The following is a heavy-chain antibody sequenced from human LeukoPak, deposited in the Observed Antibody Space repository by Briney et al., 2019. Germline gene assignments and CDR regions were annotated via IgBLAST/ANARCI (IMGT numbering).Heavy chain of an antibody. J-gene: IGHJ4*02. V-gene: IGHV3-23*01. CDR3: ARVDPYSTIDY. CDR2: ISGSGGST. CDR1: GFTFSSYG. D-gene: IGHD2/OR15-2a*01. Sequence: GGSLRLSCAASGFTFSSYGMSWVRQAPGKGLEWVSAISGSGGSTYYADSVKGRFTISRDNAKNSLYLQMNSLRAEDTAVYYCARVDPYSTIDYWGQGTLVTVSS.